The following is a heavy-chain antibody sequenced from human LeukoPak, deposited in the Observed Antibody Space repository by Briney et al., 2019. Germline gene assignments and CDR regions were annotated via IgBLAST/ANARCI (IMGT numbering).Heavy chain of an antibody. V-gene: IGHV3-64*01. CDR2: ISNNGEST. J-gene: IGHJ6*03. CDR3: VRGYCSDTRCPDLHYHYYMDV. Sequence: PGGSLRLSCAASEFTFSIYAMYWVRQAPGKGLECVSAISNNGESTYYANSVRGRFTISRDNSKNTLHLQMGSLRADDMAVYYCVRGYCSDTRCPDLHYHYYMDVWGKGTTVTVSS. D-gene: IGHD2-2*01. CDR1: EFTFSIYA.